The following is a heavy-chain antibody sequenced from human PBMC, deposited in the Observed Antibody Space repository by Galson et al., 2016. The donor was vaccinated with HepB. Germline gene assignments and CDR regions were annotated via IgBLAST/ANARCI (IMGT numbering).Heavy chain of an antibody. CDR2: IDWDGDK. D-gene: IGHD2-21*01. CDR1: GFSLSTSGMC. CDR3: ARTPVGRTGIYGGAFDF. J-gene: IGHJ5*01. Sequence: PALVKPTQTLTLTCTFSGFSLSTSGMCVSRIRQPPGKALEWLALIDWDGDKYYSTSLKTRLVISKDTSKNQVVLTMTNMDPADTGTYYCARTPVGRTGIYGGAFDFWGQGTPVTVSS. V-gene: IGHV2-70*01.